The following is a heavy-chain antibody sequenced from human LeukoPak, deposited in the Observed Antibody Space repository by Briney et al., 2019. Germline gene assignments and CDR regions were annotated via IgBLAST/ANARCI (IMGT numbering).Heavy chain of an antibody. Sequence: SETLSLTCTVAGGSISSYYWSWIRQPPGKGLEWIGIIYYIGSIYYNPSLKIRVTISVDKSNTHFSLNLTAGTAADTAVYTGAIVRLGFGEFRNRFDPWGQGRLVIVSS. CDR2: IYYIGSI. CDR1: GGSISSYY. D-gene: IGHD3-10*01. V-gene: IGHV4-59*12. CDR3: AIVRLGFGEFRNRFDP. J-gene: IGHJ5*02.